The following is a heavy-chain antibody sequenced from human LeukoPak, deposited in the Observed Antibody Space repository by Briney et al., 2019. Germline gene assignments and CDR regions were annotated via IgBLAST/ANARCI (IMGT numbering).Heavy chain of an antibody. V-gene: IGHV3-23*01. Sequence: GGSLRLSCAASGFTFSSYAMSWVRQAPGKGLEWVSAISGSGGSTYYADSVKGRFTVPRDNSKNMLYLQMNSLRAEDTAVYYCAKDPAMANEYYFDYWGQGTLVTVSS. CDR3: AKDPAMANEYYFDY. CDR1: GFTFSSYA. J-gene: IGHJ4*02. D-gene: IGHD5-18*01. CDR2: ISGSGGST.